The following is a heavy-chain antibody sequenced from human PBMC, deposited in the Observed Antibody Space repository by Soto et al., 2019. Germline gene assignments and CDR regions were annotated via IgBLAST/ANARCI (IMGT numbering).Heavy chain of an antibody. CDR3: ARGGIVVVTAIEGEAFDI. V-gene: IGHV1-69*12. J-gene: IGHJ3*02. CDR2: IIPIFGTA. CDR1: GGTFSSYA. Sequence: QVQLVQSGAEVKKPGSSVKVSCKASGGTFSSYAISWVRQAPGQGLEWMGGIIPIFGTANYAQKFQGRVTITADESTSTAYMELSSLRSEDTAVYYCARGGIVVVTAIEGEAFDIWGQGTMVTVSS. D-gene: IGHD2-21*02.